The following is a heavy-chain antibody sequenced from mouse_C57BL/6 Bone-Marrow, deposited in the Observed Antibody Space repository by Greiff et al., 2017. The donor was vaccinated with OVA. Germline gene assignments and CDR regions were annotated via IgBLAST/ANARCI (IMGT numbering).Heavy chain of an antibody. V-gene: IGHV7-3*01. Sequence: EVKVVESGGGLVQPGDSLSLSCAASGFTFTNYYMSWVRQPPGKALEWLAFIRNKPNGSTTEYSASVKGRFTISRDNSQSILYLQMNALRAEDSATYYCARYKGRVAVDCFDYWGQGTALTVSS. CDR2: IRNKPNGSTT. D-gene: IGHD1-1*01. CDR3: ARYKGRVAVDCFDY. CDR1: GFTFTNYY. J-gene: IGHJ2*01.